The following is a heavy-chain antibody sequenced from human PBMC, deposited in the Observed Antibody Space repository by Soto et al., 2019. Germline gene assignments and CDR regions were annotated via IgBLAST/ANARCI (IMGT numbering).Heavy chain of an antibody. Sequence: GESLKISCKGSGYRFTSYWIGWVRQMPGKGLEWMGIIYLGDSNTRYSPSFQGQVTISADKSISTAYMQWSSLKASDTAIYYCARQEYCSSTSCYTVDSWGQGTLVTVSS. J-gene: IGHJ4*02. V-gene: IGHV5-51*01. CDR2: IYLGDSNT. CDR3: ARQEYCSSTSCYTVDS. CDR1: GYRFTSYW. D-gene: IGHD2-2*02.